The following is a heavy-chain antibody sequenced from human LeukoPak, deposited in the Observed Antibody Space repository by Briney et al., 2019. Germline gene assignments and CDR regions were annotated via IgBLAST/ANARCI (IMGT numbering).Heavy chain of an antibody. D-gene: IGHD5-12*01. J-gene: IGHJ6*02. CDR2: IIPIFGTA. CDR1: GGTFSSYA. Sequence: SVKVSCKASGGTFSSYAISWVRQAPGQGLEWMGGIIPIFGTANYAQKFQGRVTITADKSTSTAYMELSSLRSEDTAVYYCARDQRGYSGYGREDYGMDVWGQGTTVTVSS. CDR3: ARDQRGYSGYGREDYGMDV. V-gene: IGHV1-69*06.